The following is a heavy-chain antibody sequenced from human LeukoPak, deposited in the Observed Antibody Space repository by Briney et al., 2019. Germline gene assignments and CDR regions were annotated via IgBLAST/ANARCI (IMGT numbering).Heavy chain of an antibody. CDR3: ARGQRVYYDFLGGDPDAFDI. J-gene: IGHJ3*02. CDR1: GFTFSSYA. V-gene: IGHV3-30-3*01. CDR2: ISYDGSNK. Sequence: GGSLRLSCAASGFTFSSYAMHWVRQAPGKGLEWVAVISYDGSNKYYADSVKGRFTISRDNSQNTLYLQMNSLRAEDTAVYYCARGQRVYYDFLGGDPDAFDIWGQGTMVTVSS. D-gene: IGHD3-3*01.